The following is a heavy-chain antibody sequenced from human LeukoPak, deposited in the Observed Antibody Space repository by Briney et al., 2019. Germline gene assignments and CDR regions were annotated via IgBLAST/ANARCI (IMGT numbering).Heavy chain of an antibody. D-gene: IGHD2-2*01. CDR3: AKLNIVVVPAASLDY. V-gene: IGHV3-23*01. J-gene: IGHJ4*02. Sequence: AGGSLRLSCAASGFTFSSYAMSWVRQAPGKGLEWVSAISGSGGSTYYADSAKGRFTISRDNSKNTLYLQMNSLRAEDTAVYYCAKLNIVVVPAASLDYWGQGTLVTVSS. CDR2: ISGSGGST. CDR1: GFTFSSYA.